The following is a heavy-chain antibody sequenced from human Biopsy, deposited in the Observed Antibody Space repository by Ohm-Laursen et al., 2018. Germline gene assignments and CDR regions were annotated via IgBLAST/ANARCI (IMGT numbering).Heavy chain of an antibody. CDR2: INPSGSTT. D-gene: IGHD6-19*01. Sequence: ASVKVSCKASGYTFTSYYMHWVRQAPGQGLEWMGMINPSGSTTSYPQIFQGRVTMTRDTSKSTVYMELSSLRSEDTAVYFGARNTGWYGDLYYFDYWGQGTLVTVSS. J-gene: IGHJ4*02. CDR1: GYTFTSYY. CDR3: ARNTGWYGDLYYFDY. V-gene: IGHV1-46*01.